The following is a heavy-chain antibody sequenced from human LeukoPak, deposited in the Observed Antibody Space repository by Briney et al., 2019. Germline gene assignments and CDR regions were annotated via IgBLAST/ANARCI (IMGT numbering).Heavy chain of an antibody. CDR1: GFTFSSYW. J-gene: IGHJ4*02. D-gene: IGHD3-22*01. CDR3: ARDPGYYDSSGYAY. V-gene: IGHV3-7*01. Sequence: GGSLRLSCAASGFTFSSYWMSWVRQAPGKGREWVANIKQDGSEKYYVDSVKGRFTISRDNAKNSLYLQMNSLRAEDTAVYYCARDPGYYDSSGYAYWGQGTLVTVSS. CDR2: IKQDGSEK.